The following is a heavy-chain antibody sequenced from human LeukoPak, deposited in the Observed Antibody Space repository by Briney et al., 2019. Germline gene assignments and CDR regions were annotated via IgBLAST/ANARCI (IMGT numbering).Heavy chain of an antibody. CDR2: ISSSSSTI. J-gene: IGHJ6*03. CDR1: GFTFSSYS. D-gene: IGHD5-12*01. CDR3: ARSLDSGYDDYYYYYMDV. V-gene: IGHV3-48*04. Sequence: GGSLRLPCAASGFTFSSYSMNWVRQAPGKGLEWVSYISSSSSTIYYADSVKGRFTISRDNAKNSLYLQMNSLRAEDTAVYYCARSLDSGYDDYYYYYMDVWGKGTTVTVSS.